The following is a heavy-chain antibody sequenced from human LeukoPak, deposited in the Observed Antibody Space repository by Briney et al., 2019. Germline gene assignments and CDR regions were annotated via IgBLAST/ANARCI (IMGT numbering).Heavy chain of an antibody. CDR3: AREPHGGGYGGTPDY. CDR1: GFTFSSYS. D-gene: IGHD4-23*01. V-gene: IGHV3-21*01. Sequence: PGGSLRLSCAASGFTFSSYSMNWVRKAPGKGLEWVSSISSSSSYIYYADSVKGRFTISRDNAKNSLYLQMNSLRAEDTAVYYCAREPHGGGYGGTPDYWGQGTLVTVSS. J-gene: IGHJ4*02. CDR2: ISSSSSYI.